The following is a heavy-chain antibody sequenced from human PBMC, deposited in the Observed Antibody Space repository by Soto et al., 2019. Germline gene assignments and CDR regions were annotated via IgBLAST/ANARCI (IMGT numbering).Heavy chain of an antibody. CDR3: AKVKEVVVVPAAIYYYYGMDV. Sequence: TGGSLRLSCAASGFTFSSYAMSWVRQAPGKGLEWVSAISGSGGSTYYADSVKGRFTISRDNSKNTLYLQMNSLRAEDTAVYYCAKVKEVVVVPAAIYYYYGMDVWGQGTTVTVSS. CDR1: GFTFSSYA. J-gene: IGHJ6*02. D-gene: IGHD2-2*02. CDR2: ISGSGGST. V-gene: IGHV3-23*01.